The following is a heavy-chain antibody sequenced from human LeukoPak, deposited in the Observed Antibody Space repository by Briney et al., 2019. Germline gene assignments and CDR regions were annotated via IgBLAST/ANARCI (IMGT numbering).Heavy chain of an antibody. J-gene: IGHJ6*04. V-gene: IGHV3-23*01. CDR3: AKVAGGAFGEVIVSRARSYMDV. D-gene: IGHD3-16*02. CDR2: ISNSGGTT. CDR1: GFTFSSYG. Sequence: GGSLRLSCAPSGFTFSSYGMSWVRQAPGKGLEWVSGISNSGGTTYYADSVKGRFTISRDNCKNTLYLQMNSLRAEDTAVYYCAKVAGGAFGEVIVSRARSYMDVWGKGTTVTVSS.